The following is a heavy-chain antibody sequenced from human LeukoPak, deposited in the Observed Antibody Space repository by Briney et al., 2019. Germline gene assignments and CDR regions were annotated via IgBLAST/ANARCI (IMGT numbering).Heavy chain of an antibody. D-gene: IGHD6-13*01. V-gene: IGHV3-23*01. CDR2: ISGSGGST. CDR3: AKDGAPAAGEDYFDY. J-gene: IGHJ4*02. CDR1: GFTFSSYA. Sequence: GGSLRLSCAASGFTFSSYAMSWVRQAPGKGLEWVSGISGSGGSTYYADFVKGRFTISRDNSKNTLFLQMNSLRAEDTAVYYCAKDGAPAAGEDYFDYWGQGTLVTVSS.